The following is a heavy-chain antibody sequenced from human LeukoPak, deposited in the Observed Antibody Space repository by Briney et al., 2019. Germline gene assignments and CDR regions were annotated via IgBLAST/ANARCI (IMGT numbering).Heavy chain of an antibody. CDR3: ARARVRWPFDY. V-gene: IGHV4-31*03. CDR1: GGSISSGGYY. Sequence: SQTLSLTCTVSGGSISSGGYYWSWIRQRPGKGLEWIVYIYYSVSTYYNPSLKSRVTISVDRSKNQFSLKLSSVTAAHTAVYYCARARVRWPFDYGGQGTLVPVSS. CDR2: IYYSVST. J-gene: IGHJ4*02. D-gene: IGHD4-23*01.